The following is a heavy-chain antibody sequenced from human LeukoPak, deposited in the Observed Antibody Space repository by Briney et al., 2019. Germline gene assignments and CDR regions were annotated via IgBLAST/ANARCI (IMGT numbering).Heavy chain of an antibody. CDR1: SGSFSGYY. CDR3: ARGFTRRFDP. D-gene: IGHD1-14*01. V-gene: IGHV4-34*01. CDR2: INHSGST. Sequence: SETLSLTCAVYSGSFSGYYWSWIRQPPGKGLEWIGEINHSGSTNYNPSLKSRVTISVDTSKNQFSLKLSSVTAADTAVYYCARGFTRRFDPWGQGTLVTVSS. J-gene: IGHJ5*02.